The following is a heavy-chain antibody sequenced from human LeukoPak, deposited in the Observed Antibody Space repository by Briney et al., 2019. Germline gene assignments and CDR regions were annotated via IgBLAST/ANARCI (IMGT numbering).Heavy chain of an antibody. CDR3: AKSHGTYYYDSSGYWSAFDI. CDR2: ISGSGGST. J-gene: IGHJ3*02. Sequence: GSLRLSCAASGFTFSSYAMSWVRQAPGKGLEWVSAISGSGGSTYYADSVKGRFTISRDNSRNTLYLQMNSLRAEDTAVYYCAKSHGTYYYDSSGYWSAFDIWGQGTMVTVSS. D-gene: IGHD3-22*01. V-gene: IGHV3-23*01. CDR1: GFTFSSYA.